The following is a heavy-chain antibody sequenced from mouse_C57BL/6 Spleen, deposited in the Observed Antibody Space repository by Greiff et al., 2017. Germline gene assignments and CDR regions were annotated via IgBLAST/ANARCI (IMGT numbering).Heavy chain of an antibody. J-gene: IGHJ1*03. CDR1: GFTFSSYG. CDR2: ISSGGSYT. D-gene: IGHD2-5*01. V-gene: IGHV5-6*01. CDR3: ASPLYYSKRDWYFDV. Sequence: EVHLVESGGDLVKPGGSLKLSCAASGFTFSSYGMSWVRQTPDKRLEWVATISSGGSYTYSPDSVKGRFTISRDNAKNTLYLQMSSLESEDTAMYYCASPLYYSKRDWYFDVWGTGTTVTVSS.